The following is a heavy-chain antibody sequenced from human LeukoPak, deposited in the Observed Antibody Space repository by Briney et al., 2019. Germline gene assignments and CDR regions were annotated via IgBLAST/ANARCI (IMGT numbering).Heavy chain of an antibody. CDR2: IIPIFGTA. Sequence: GASVKVSCKASGGTFSSYAISWVRQAPGQGLEWMGGIIPIFGTANYAQKFQGRVTITADESTSTAYMELSSLRSEDTAVYYCARARDWAGYSYGFYYWGQGTLVTVS. V-gene: IGHV1-69*13. J-gene: IGHJ4*02. CDR3: ARARDWAGYSYGFYY. D-gene: IGHD5-18*01. CDR1: GGTFSSYA.